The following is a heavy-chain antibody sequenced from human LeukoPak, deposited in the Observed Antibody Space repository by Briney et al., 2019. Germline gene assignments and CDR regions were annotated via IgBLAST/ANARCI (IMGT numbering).Heavy chain of an antibody. CDR1: GGSISTYY. V-gene: IGHV4-4*07. J-gene: IGHJ3*02. D-gene: IGHD2-15*01. CDR2: IYTSGST. Sequence: PSETLSLTCTDSGGSISTYYWSWIRQPAGKGLEWIGRIYTSGSTNYNPSLKSRVTMSVDTSKNQFSLKLSSVTAADTAVYYCARATPDIVVVVSSHHDAFDIWGQGTMVTVSS. CDR3: ARATPDIVVVVSSHHDAFDI.